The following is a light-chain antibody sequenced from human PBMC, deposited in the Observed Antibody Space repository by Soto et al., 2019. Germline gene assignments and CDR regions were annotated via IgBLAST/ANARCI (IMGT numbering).Light chain of an antibody. J-gene: IGKJ1*01. CDR2: KVS. Sequence: DVVMTQPPLFLPVTLGPPASISCRSSQSLAHSDGNTYLNWFQQRPGQSPRRLIYKVSNRDSGVPDRFSGSGSGTDFTLKISRVEAEDVAVYYCMQGTHWPWTFGQGTKVEIK. CDR1: QSLAHSDGNTY. CDR3: MQGTHWPWT. V-gene: IGKV2-30*02.